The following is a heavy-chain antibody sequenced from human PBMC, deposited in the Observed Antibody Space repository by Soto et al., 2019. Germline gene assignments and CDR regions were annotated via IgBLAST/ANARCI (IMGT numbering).Heavy chain of an antibody. CDR2: IYHSGST. CDR1: GGSISSGGYS. D-gene: IGHD3-9*01. Sequence: SETLSLTCAVSGGSISSGGYSWSWIRQPPGKGLEWIGYIYHSGSTYYNPSLKSRVTISVDTSKNQFSLKLSSVTAADTAVYYCARVGYDILTGYYYFDYWGQGTLVTVSS. J-gene: IGHJ4*02. CDR3: ARVGYDILTGYYYFDY. V-gene: IGHV4-30-2*01.